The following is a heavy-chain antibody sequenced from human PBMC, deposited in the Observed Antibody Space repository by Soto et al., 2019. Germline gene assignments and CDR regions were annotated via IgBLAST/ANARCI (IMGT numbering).Heavy chain of an antibody. V-gene: IGHV3-23*01. Sequence: GGSLRLSCAASGFTFSTYAMAWVRQAPGKGPEWVSGVSASGLNTDYADPVKGRFYISRDIAKNSLLLHMKSLRAEDTAVYFCARDPGGFATTGEYFQHWGRGT. CDR1: GFTFSTYA. D-gene: IGHD1-1*01. J-gene: IGHJ1*01. CDR3: ARDPGGFATTGEYFQH. CDR2: VSASGLNT.